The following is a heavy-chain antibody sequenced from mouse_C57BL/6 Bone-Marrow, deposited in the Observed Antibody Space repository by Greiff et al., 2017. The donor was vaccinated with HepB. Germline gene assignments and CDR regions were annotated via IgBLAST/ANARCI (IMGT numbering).Heavy chain of an antibody. J-gene: IGHJ2*01. CDR3: ARPVVGGDFDY. D-gene: IGHD1-1*01. CDR1: GYAFTNYL. V-gene: IGHV1-54*01. Sequence: VQLQQSGAELVRPGTSVKVSCKASGYAFTNYLIEWVKQRPGQGLEWIGVINPGSGGTNYNEKFKGKATLTADKSSSTAYMQLSSLTSEDSAVYYCARPVVGGDFDYWGQGTTLTVSS. CDR2: INPGSGGT.